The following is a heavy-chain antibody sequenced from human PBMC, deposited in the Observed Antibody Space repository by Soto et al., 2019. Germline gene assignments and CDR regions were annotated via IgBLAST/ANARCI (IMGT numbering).Heavy chain of an antibody. D-gene: IGHD1-26*01. CDR3: ARDRGGSYYDAFDI. J-gene: IGHJ3*02. Sequence: GESLKISCAASGFTFSSYAMHWVRQAPGKGLEWVAVISYDGSNKYYADSVKGRFTISRDNSKNTLYLQMNSLRAEDTAVYYCARDRGGSYYDAFDIWGQGTMVTVSS. V-gene: IGHV3-30*04. CDR2: ISYDGSNK. CDR1: GFTFSSYA.